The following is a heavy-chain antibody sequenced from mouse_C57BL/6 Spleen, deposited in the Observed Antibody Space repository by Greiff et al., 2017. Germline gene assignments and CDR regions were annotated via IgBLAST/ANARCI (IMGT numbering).Heavy chain of an antibody. CDR3: ARWDYSNWYFDV. V-gene: IGHV1-69*01. J-gene: IGHJ1*03. CDR1: GYTFTSYW. D-gene: IGHD2-5*01. CDR2: IDPSDSYT. Sequence: QVQLQQPGAELVMPGASVKLSCKASGYTFTSYWMHWVKQRPGQGLEWIGEIDPSDSYTNYNQKFKGKSTLTVDKSSSTAYMQLSSLTSEDSAVYYCARWDYSNWYFDVWGTGTTVTVSS.